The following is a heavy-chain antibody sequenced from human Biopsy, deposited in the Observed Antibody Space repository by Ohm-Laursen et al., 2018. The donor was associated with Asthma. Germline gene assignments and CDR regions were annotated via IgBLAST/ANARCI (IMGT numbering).Heavy chain of an antibody. CDR3: VRDTLGFYFDI. CDR1: VRLCGSYN. V-gene: IGHV3-30-3*01. Sequence: SLRLSCAASVRLCGSYNMHWARPAPGKGLEWVEVITFDGSTQHYGDSVKGRFTISRDNSKNMLILQIDSLRAEDTAVYYCVRDTLGFYFDIWGQGTQVTVSS. CDR2: ITFDGSTQ. D-gene: IGHD3-9*01. J-gene: IGHJ4*02.